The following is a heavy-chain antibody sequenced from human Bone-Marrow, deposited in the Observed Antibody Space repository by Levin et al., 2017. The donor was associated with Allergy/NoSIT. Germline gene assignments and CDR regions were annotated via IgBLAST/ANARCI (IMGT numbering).Heavy chain of an antibody. CDR3: ARDRFYSDSGSNFSWFDP. D-gene: IGHD3-10*01. CDR1: GFTFSTYW. CDR2: IQSNGKT. Sequence: PGGSLRLSCAASGFTFSTYWMHWVRQAPGKGLVWVPRIQSNGKTNYADSVKGRFTISRDNAKNTLYLQMNSLTVEDTAVYYCARDRFYSDSGSNFSWFDPWGQGTLVTVSS. J-gene: IGHJ5*02. V-gene: IGHV3-74*01.